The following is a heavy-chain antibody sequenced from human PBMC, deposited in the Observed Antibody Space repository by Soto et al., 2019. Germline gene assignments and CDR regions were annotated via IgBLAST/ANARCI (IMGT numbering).Heavy chain of an antibody. CDR2: ITSDGTTI. CDR3: ARHASETYALDYFYGLDV. D-gene: IGHD2-2*01. Sequence: PGGSLRLSCVGSGFTFSNYEMNWVRQAPGKGLEWLSYITSDGTTIFYADSVKGRFTISRDNAKNSLFLQLNSLTAEDTAIYYCARHASETYALDYFYGLDVWGQGTTVTVSS. V-gene: IGHV3-48*03. CDR1: GFTFSNYE. J-gene: IGHJ6*02.